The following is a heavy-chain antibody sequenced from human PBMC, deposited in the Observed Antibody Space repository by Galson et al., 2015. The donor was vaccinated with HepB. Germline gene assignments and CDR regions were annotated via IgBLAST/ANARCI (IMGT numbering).Heavy chain of an antibody. Sequence: SLRLSCAASGFTFSNAWMSWVRQAPGKGLEWVGRIKSKTDGGTTDYAAPVKGRFTISRDDSKNTLYLQMNSLKTEDTAVYYCTTDPAMVTFDYWGQGTLVTVSS. J-gene: IGHJ4*02. CDR2: IKSKTDGGTT. D-gene: IGHD5-18*01. CDR3: TTDPAMVTFDY. V-gene: IGHV3-15*01. CDR1: GFTFSNAW.